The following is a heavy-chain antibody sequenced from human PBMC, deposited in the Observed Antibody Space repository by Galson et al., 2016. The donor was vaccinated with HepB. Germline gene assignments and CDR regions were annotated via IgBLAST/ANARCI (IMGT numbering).Heavy chain of an antibody. Sequence: SLRLSCAASGFTFSRHSMSWVRQAPGKGLEWVSGTGVDDGPTFYAESVKGRFIISKDMSKNTLSLQMNSLRADDTAVYYCARDRGYFGSAFDYWGLGTLVTVAS. CDR3: ARDRGYFGSAFDY. CDR2: TGVDDGPT. J-gene: IGHJ4*02. CDR1: GFTFSRHS. V-gene: IGHV3-23*01. D-gene: IGHD2/OR15-2a*01.